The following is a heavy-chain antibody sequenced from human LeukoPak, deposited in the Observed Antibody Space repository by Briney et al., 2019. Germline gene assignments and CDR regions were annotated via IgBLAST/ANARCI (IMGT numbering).Heavy chain of an antibody. V-gene: IGHV1-2*04. J-gene: IGHJ6*02. CDR2: INPNSGGT. Sequence: ASVKVSCKASGYTFTGYYMHWVRPAPGQGLEWMGWINPNSGGTNYAQKFQGWVTMTRDTSISTAYMELSRLRSDDTAVYYCARGVIGYSKYYYYGMDVWGQGTTVTVSS. CDR3: ARGVIGYSKYYYYGMDV. D-gene: IGHD6-13*01. CDR1: GYTFTGYY.